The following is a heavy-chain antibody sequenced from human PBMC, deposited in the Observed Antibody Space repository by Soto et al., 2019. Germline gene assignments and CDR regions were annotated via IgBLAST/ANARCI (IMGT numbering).Heavy chain of an antibody. D-gene: IGHD1-26*01. V-gene: IGHV3-74*01. CDR2: IDPYEAGI. CDR3: TSDTFGARDS. J-gene: IGHJ4*02. Sequence: EVQLVESGGGLVQPGGSLRLSCAASGLAFSSYSMHWVRQAPGKGLVWVSRIDPYEAGITYAESVQGRFTISRDNAKHTLYLEMNSVRVEDTAVYYCTSDTFGARDSWGQGTLVTVSS. CDR1: GLAFSSYS.